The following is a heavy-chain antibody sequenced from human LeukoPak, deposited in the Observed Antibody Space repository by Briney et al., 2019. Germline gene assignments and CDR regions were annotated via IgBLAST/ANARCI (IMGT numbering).Heavy chain of an antibody. J-gene: IGHJ4*02. D-gene: IGHD3-10*01. Sequence: GGSLRLSCSASGFSFSTYAMHWVRQAPGKGLEYVSAISSNGAGTNYADSVKGRFTISRDNSKNTLYLQVSSLRAEDTAVYYCMKPISGNYYNPGYFDYWGQGTLVTVSS. CDR3: MKPISGNYYNPGYFDY. CDR1: GFSFSTYA. CDR2: ISSNGAGT. V-gene: IGHV3-64D*06.